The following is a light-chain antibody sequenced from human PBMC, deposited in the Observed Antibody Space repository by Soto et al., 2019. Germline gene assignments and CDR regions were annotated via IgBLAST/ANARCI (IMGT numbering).Light chain of an antibody. CDR1: SSDVGGYAY. Sequence: QSALTQPPSASGSPGQSVTIACTGTSSDVGGYAYVSWYQQHPGKAPKVIIYEVSKRPSGVPDRFSASKSGNTASLTISGPQAEDEADYYCTSYTSNSAPYLFGTGTKVTVL. CDR3: TSYTSNSAPYL. J-gene: IGLJ1*01. CDR2: EVS. V-gene: IGLV2-8*01.